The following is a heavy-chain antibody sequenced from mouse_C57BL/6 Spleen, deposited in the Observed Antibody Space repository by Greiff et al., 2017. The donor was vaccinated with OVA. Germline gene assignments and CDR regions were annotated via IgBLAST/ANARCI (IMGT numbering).Heavy chain of an antibody. J-gene: IGHJ2*01. D-gene: IGHD1-1*01. CDR2: IDPSDSET. CDR1: GYTFTSYW. Sequence: VKLQQPGAELVRPGSSVKLSCKASGYTFTSYWMHWVKQRPIQGLEWIGNIDPSDSETHYNQKFKDKATLTVDKSSSTAYMQLSSLTSEDSAVYYCARGYYYYGSSGYFDYWGQGTTLTVSS. CDR3: ARGYYYYGSSGYFDY. V-gene: IGHV1-52*01.